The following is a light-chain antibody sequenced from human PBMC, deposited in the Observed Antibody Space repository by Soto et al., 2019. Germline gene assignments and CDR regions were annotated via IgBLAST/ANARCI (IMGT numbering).Light chain of an antibody. CDR3: QTWGTGRV. V-gene: IGLV4-69*01. CDR2: LNSDGSH. CDR1: SGHSSYA. Sequence: QLVLTQSPSASASLGASVKLTCTLSSGHSSYAIAWHQQQPEKGPRYLMKLNSDGSHSKGDGIPDRFPGSSSGAERYLTVSSLQSEDEADYYCQTWGTGRVFGGGTKLTVL. J-gene: IGLJ2*01.